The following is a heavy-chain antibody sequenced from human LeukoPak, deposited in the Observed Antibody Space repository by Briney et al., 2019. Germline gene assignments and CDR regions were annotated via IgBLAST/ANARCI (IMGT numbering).Heavy chain of an antibody. CDR3: ARGRRDTAQLFYYYGMDV. D-gene: IGHD5-18*01. J-gene: IGHJ6*02. CDR1: GGSFSGYY. V-gene: IGHV4-34*01. CDR2: IKHSGST. Sequence: SETLSLTCAVSGGSFSGYYWNWLRQSPGKGLEWIGEIKHSGSTNYNPSLKSRVTISVDTSKNQFSLRLSSVTAADTAVYYCARGRRDTAQLFYYYGMDVWGQGTTVTVSS.